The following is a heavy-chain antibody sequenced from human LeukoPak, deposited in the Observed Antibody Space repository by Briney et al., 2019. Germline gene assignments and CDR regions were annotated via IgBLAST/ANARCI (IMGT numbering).Heavy chain of an antibody. CDR2: IYYSGST. J-gene: IGHJ4*02. CDR1: GGSIRSSSYY. D-gene: IGHD5-24*01. CDR3: ARRLRWLQLNAFDY. V-gene: IGHV4-39*01. Sequence: SETLSLTCTVSGGSIRSSSYYWGWIRQPPGKGLEWIGGIYYSGSTYYNPSLKSRVTISVDTSKKQVSLKLSSVTAADTAVYYCARRLRWLQLNAFDYWGQGTLVTVSS.